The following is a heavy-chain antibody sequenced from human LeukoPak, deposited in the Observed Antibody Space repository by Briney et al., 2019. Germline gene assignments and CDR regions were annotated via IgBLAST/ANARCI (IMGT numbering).Heavy chain of an antibody. D-gene: IGHD4-11*01. V-gene: IGHV4-4*08. J-gene: IGHJ4*02. CDR3: ARETSHSARLGIDY. Sequence: SETLSLTCTVSGGSISSFYWSWIRQPPGKGLEWIGYIYTSGSTNYNPSLKSRVIMSVDTSKNQFSLKLSSVTAADTAVYYCARETSHSARLGIDYWGQGTLVTVSS. CDR2: IYTSGST. CDR1: GGSISSFY.